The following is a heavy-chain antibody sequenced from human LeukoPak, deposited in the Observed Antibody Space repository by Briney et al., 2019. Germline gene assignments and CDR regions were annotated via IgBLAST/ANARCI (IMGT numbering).Heavy chain of an antibody. CDR1: GGSISSSSYY. Sequence: KTSETLSLTCTVSGGSISSSSYYWGWIRQPPGKGLEWIGIIYYSGSTYYNPSLKSRVTISVDTSKNQFSLKLSSVTAADTAMYYCARQVRSGWYSDYWGQGTLVTVSS. D-gene: IGHD6-25*01. V-gene: IGHV4-39*01. CDR3: ARQVRSGWYSDY. J-gene: IGHJ4*02. CDR2: IYYSGST.